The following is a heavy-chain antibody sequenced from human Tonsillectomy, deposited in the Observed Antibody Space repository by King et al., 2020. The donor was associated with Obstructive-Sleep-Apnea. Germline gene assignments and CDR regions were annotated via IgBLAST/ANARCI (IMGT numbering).Heavy chain of an antibody. V-gene: IGHV4-39*07. CDR2: IYYIGST. Sequence: QLQESCPGLVKPSETLFLTCTVSGDSISTSTYSLDWIRQPPGKGLEWVGTIYYIGSTYYNPSLRVRVTISVDTSKNHFSLNLSSLTAADTAVYFWARGLGDWGQGVLVTVSS. CDR3: ARGLGD. CDR1: GDSISTSTYS. D-gene: IGHD5/OR15-5a*01. J-gene: IGHJ4*02.